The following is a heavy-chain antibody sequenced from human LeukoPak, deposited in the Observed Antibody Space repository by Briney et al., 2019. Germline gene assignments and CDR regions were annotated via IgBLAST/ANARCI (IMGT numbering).Heavy chain of an antibody. CDR1: GFTLSSYR. J-gene: IGHJ4*02. V-gene: IGHV3-48*04. CDR3: ARDRIEGCTDY. CDR2: ISSSSSTI. D-gene: IGHD2-21*01. Sequence: GGSLRLSCAASGFTLSSYRMNWVRQAPGKGLEWVSYISSSSSTIYYADSVKGRFTISRDNAKNSLYLQMNSLRAEDTAVYYCARDRIEGCTDYWGQGTLVTVSS.